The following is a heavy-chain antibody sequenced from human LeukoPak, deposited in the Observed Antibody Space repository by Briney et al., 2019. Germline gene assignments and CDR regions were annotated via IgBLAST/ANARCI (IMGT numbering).Heavy chain of an antibody. CDR2: IQSDGSST. D-gene: IGHD4-17*01. CDR3: AREAAVPNTVFDY. Sequence: GGSLRFSCAASGFTLANYWLNWVRHAPGKGLVWVSRIQSDGSSTTYADSVKGRFTISRDNAKNTLYLQMNSLRAEDTAVYYCAREAAVPNTVFDYWGQGSLVTVSS. J-gene: IGHJ4*02. CDR1: GFTLANYW. V-gene: IGHV3-74*01.